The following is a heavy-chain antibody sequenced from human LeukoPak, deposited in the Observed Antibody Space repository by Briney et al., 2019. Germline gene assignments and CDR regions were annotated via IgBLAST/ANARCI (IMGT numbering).Heavy chain of an antibody. V-gene: IGHV3-7*01. J-gene: IGHJ6*04. CDR3: AELGITMIGGV. Sequence: GGSLRLSCAASGFTFSSYWMSWVRQAPGEGREGVANIKQDGSEKYYVDSVKGRFTISRDNAKNSLYLQMNSLRAEDTAVYYCAELGITMIGGVWGKGTTVTISS. CDR1: GFTFSSYW. D-gene: IGHD3-10*02. CDR2: IKQDGSEK.